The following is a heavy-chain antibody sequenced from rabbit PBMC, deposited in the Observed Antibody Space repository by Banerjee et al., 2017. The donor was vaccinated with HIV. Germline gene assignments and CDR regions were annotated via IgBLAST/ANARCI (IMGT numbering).Heavy chain of an antibody. Sequence: QEQLKESGGGLVTPGGTLTLSCKASGFDFSDYYMTWVRQAPGKELEWIACINTSSGNTVYASWAKGRFTISKTSSTTVALQMTSLTAADTATYYCSRDLAGVVGWNFGLWGPVTLVTVS. V-gene: IGHV1S45*01. D-gene: IGHD4-1*01. CDR1: GFDFSDYY. CDR3: SRDLAGVVGWNFGL. J-gene: IGHJ4*01. CDR2: INTSSGNT.